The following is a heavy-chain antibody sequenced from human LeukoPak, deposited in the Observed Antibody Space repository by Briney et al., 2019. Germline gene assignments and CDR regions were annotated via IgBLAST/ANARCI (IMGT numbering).Heavy chain of an antibody. CDR2: FSSGGRT. V-gene: IGHV3-53*01. J-gene: IGHJ4*02. CDR3: ASILYG. CDR1: GGSFSGYY. Sequence: PSETLSLTCAVYGGSFSGYYWSWIRQPPGKGLEWVATFSSGGRTSYADSVKGRFTISRDTSQNTVYLQMNSLRDEDTALYYCASILYGWGQGTLVTVSS. D-gene: IGHD2/OR15-2a*01.